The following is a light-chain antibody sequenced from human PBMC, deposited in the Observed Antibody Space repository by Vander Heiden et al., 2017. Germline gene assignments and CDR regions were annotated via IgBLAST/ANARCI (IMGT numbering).Light chain of an antibody. CDR1: RSVSSSY. CDR3: QQYGSSRRT. J-gene: IGKJ1*01. CDR2: GAS. V-gene: IGKV3-20*01. Sequence: EIVLTQSPGTLSLSPGERATLSCRASRSVSSSYLAWYQQKPGQAPRLLIYGASSGSGTDFTLTISRLEPEDFAVYYCQQYGSSRRTFGQGTKVEIK.